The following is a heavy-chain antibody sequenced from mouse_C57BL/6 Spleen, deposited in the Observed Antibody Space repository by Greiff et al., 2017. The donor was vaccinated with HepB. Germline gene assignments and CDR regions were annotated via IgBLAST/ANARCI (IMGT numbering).Heavy chain of an antibody. D-gene: IGHD2-2*01. CDR1: GFSLTSYG. Sequence: QVQLKESGPGLVAPSQSLSITCTVSGFSLTSYGLDWVRQSPGKGLEWLGVIWGVGSTNYNSALKSRLSISKDNSKSQVFLKMNSLQTDDTAMYYCASSYGYDGAWFAYWGQGTLVTVSA. V-gene: IGHV2-6*01. J-gene: IGHJ3*01. CDR2: IWGVGST. CDR3: ASSYGYDGAWFAY.